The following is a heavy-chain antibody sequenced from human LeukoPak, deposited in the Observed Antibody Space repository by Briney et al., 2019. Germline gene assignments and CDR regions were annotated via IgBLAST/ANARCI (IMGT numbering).Heavy chain of an antibody. CDR2: IKHDGSDK. D-gene: IGHD1-26*01. J-gene: IGHJ6*02. V-gene: IGHV3-7*04. CDR1: GFSFSTYW. CDR3: ARGGGALDV. Sequence: QPGGSLRLSCAASGFSFSTYWMSWVRQAPGKGLERVANIKHDGSDKYYVDSVKGRFTNSRDNAQNSLYLQMNSLRVEDTAVYYCARGGGALDVWGQGTTVTVSS.